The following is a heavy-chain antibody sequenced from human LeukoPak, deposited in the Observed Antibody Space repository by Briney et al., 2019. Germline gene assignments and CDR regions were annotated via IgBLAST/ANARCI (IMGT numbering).Heavy chain of an antibody. CDR3: AKDMTTVTTSGSDY. D-gene: IGHD4-17*01. CDR1: GFTFDDYA. V-gene: IGHV3-9*01. Sequence: GGSLRLSCVASGFTFDDYAMHWVRQVPGKGLEWVSGISWNGGSTGYADSVKGRFTISRDNAKNSLYLQMNSLRAEDTALYYCAKDMTTVTTSGSDYWGQGTLVTVSS. CDR2: ISWNGGST. J-gene: IGHJ4*02.